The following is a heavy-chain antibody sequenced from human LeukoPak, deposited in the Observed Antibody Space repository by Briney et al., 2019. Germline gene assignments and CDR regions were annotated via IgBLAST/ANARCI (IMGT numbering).Heavy chain of an antibody. CDR2: MNPNSGNT. J-gene: IGHJ4*02. V-gene: IGHV1-8*02. CDR1: GYTFISYG. D-gene: IGHD6-13*01. CDR3: ARSSSSWSVDY. Sequence: ASVKVSCKASGYTFISYGISWVRQATGQGLEWMGWMNPNSGNTGYAQKFQGRVTMTRNTSISTAYMELSSLRSEDTAVYYCARSSSSWSVDYWGQGTLVTVSS.